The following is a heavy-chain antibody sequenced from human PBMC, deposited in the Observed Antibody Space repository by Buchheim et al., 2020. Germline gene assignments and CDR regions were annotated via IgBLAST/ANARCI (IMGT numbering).Heavy chain of an antibody. D-gene: IGHD3-10*01. Sequence: QVQLVESGGGVVQPGRSLRLSCAASGFGFSNYAMHWVRQAPGKGLQWLAIIWYDGSNKYYAESVKGRFTISRDNSKHTLSLQMNSLRVEDTAMYYCERDPYASGSLGCDYWGQGTL. CDR2: IWYDGSNK. CDR1: GFGFSNYA. CDR3: ERDPYASGSLGCDY. V-gene: IGHV3-33*01. J-gene: IGHJ4*02.